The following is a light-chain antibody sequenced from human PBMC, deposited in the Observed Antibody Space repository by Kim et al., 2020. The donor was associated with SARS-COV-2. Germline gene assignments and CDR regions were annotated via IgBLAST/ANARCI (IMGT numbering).Light chain of an antibody. CDR2: EDN. CDR3: QSYDSSNRV. V-gene: IGLV6-57*04. CDR1: SGSIASNY. J-gene: IGLJ3*02. Sequence: NFMLTQPHSVSESQGKTVTISCTRSSGSIASNYVQWYQQRPGSAPTTVIYEDNQRPSGVPDRFSGSIDSSSNSASLTISGLKTEDEADYYCQSYDSSNRVFGGGTKLTVL.